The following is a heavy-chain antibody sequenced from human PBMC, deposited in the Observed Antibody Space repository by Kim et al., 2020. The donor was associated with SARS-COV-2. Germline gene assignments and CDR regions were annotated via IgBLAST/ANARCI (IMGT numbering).Heavy chain of an antibody. Sequence: GGSLRLSCAASGFTFSSYWMSWVRQAPGKGLEWVANITQDGSEKYYVDSVKGRFTISRDNAKNSLYLQMNSLRAEDTAVYYCARDPHPPAAAFDYWGQGTLVTVSS. V-gene: IGHV3-7*03. J-gene: IGHJ4*02. CDR1: GFTFSSYW. CDR3: ARDPHPPAAAFDY. D-gene: IGHD2-2*01. CDR2: ITQDGSEK.